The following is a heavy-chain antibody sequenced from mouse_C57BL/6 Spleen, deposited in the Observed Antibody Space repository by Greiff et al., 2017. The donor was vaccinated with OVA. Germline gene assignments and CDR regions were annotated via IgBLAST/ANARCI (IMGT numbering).Heavy chain of an antibody. Sequence: VQLQQSGPELVKPGASVKISCKASGYSFTDYNMNWVKQSNGKSLEWIGEINPNYGTTSYNQKFKGKATLTVDKSSSTAYMQLNNLTSEDSAIYYCARWGAYSHCLAYWGKGTTHTVSS. D-gene: IGHD2-12*01. V-gene: IGHV1-39*01. CDR1: GYSFTDYN. CDR2: INPNYGTT. J-gene: IGHJ2*01. CDR3: ARWGAYSHCLAY.